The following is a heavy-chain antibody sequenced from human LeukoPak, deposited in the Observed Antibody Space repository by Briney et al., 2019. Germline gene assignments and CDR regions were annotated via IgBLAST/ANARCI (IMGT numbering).Heavy chain of an antibody. Sequence: ASVKVSXKASGYTFTGYYMHWVRQAPGQGLEWMGWINPNSGGTNYAQKFQGRVTMTRDTSISTAYMELSRLRSDDTAVYYCASMDYYDSSGGLDYWGQGTLVTVSS. CDR3: ASMDYYDSSGGLDY. D-gene: IGHD3-22*01. CDR2: INPNSGGT. J-gene: IGHJ4*02. CDR1: GYTFTGYY. V-gene: IGHV1-2*02.